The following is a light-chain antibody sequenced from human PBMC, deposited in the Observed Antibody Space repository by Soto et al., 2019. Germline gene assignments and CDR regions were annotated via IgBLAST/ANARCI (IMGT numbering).Light chain of an antibody. CDR3: ATWDDSLSGVV. J-gene: IGLJ3*02. CDR2: RND. Sequence: QSVLTQPPSASGTPGKRVTISCSGSSSNIVSNYVYWYQQLPGTAPKLLIHRNDHRPSGIPDRFSGSKSGTSASLAISGLRSEDEAEYYCATWDDSLSGVVFGGGTKLTVL. CDR1: SSNIVSNY. V-gene: IGLV1-47*01.